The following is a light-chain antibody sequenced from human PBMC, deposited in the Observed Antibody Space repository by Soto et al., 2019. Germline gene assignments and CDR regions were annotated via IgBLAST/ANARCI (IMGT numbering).Light chain of an antibody. CDR3: QQYKYWYT. Sequence: EIVMTQSPATLSVSPGERATLSCRASQSISTNLAWYQQKPGQPPRLLIYGASTRATGIPARFSGGGSGTEFTLTISSLQSEDFVVYYCQQYKYWYTFGQGTKLEIK. J-gene: IGKJ2*01. CDR1: QSISTN. V-gene: IGKV3-15*01. CDR2: GAS.